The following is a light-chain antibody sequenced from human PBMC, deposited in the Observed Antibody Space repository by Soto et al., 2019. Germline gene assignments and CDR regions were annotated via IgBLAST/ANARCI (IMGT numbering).Light chain of an antibody. V-gene: IGKV1-9*01. Sequence: DIELTQSPSSLSSSLGDRVTITCRASQGISSYLAWYQQKPRKAPKLLIYVASTWESGVPSRFSGSGSGTEFTLTISSLEPEDFAAYYCQQFSSYPITFGQGTRLEIK. CDR1: QGISSY. CDR2: VAS. CDR3: QQFSSYPIT. J-gene: IGKJ5*01.